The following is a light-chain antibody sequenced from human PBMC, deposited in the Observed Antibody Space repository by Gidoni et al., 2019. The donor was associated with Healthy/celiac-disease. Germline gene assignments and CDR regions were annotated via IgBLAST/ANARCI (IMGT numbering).Light chain of an antibody. CDR1: QSISSY. CDR2: AAS. Sequence: PSSLSASVGDRVTITCRASQSISSYLNWYQQKPGKAPKLLIYAASSLQSGVPSRFSGSGSGTDFTLTISSLQPEDFATYYCQQSYSTPWTFGQGTKVEIK. V-gene: IGKV1-39*01. J-gene: IGKJ1*01. CDR3: QQSYSTPWT.